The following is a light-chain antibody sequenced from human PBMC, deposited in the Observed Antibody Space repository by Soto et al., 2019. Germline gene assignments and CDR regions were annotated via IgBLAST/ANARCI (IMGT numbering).Light chain of an antibody. CDR1: SSDVGGYNY. CDR3: NSYTSSSTLV. J-gene: IGLJ1*01. V-gene: IGLV2-14*01. CDR2: EVS. Sequence: QSVLTQPASVSGSPGQSITISFTGTSSDVGGYNYVSWYQQHPGKAPKLMIYEVSNRPSGVSNRFSGSKSGNTASLTISGLQAEDEADYYCNSYTSSSTLVFGTGTKVTVL.